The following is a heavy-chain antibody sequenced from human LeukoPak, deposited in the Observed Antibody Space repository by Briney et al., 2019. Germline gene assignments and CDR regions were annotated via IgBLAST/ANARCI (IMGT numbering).Heavy chain of an antibody. CDR1: GFTVDNNY. V-gene: IGHV3-53*01. Sequence: GGSLRLSCAASGFTVDNNYMSWVRQAPGEGLEWVSVIYSGGNTYYTDSVKGRFTIYRDNSKNTLYLQMNSLRAEDTAVNYCRSNWPGVLDYWGQGTLVTVSS. D-gene: IGHD1-1*01. J-gene: IGHJ4*02. CDR3: RSNWPGVLDY. CDR2: IYSGGNT.